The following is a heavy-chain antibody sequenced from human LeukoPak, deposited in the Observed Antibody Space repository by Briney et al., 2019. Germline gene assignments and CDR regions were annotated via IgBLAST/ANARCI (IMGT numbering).Heavy chain of an antibody. CDR1: GFTFSSYA. Sequence: GGSLRLSCAASGFTFSSYAMSWVRQAPGRGLEWVSVVGGSGGTTYYADSVKGRFAISRDNSKHTVYLQMDSLRAEDTAVYYCAKSHVSTATGTGRYFDYWGQGTLVTVSS. V-gene: IGHV3-23*01. CDR3: AKSHVSTATGTGRYFDY. J-gene: IGHJ4*02. CDR2: VGGSGGTT. D-gene: IGHD3-9*01.